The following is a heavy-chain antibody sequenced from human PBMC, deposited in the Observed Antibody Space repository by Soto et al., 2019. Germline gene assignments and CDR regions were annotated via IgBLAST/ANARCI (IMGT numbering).Heavy chain of an antibody. J-gene: IGHJ1*01. D-gene: IGHD4-17*01. CDR1: GFTFSDFY. Sequence: QLRLVESGGGLVRPGGSLRLSCAASGFTFSDFYMSWIRQTPGKGLEWVSYISGPGNSVDYGDSVKGRFTISRDNAKNSLFLQMSGLRPDDSGIYYRARGTTDYVVWGQGTQVSVSS. CDR2: ISGPGNSV. V-gene: IGHV3-11*01. CDR3: ARGTTDYVV.